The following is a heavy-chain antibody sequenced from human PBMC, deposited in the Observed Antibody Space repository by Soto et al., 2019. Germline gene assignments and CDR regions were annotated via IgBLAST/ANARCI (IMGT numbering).Heavy chain of an antibody. CDR2: ISYDGSNK. D-gene: IGHD2-21*02. J-gene: IGHJ1*01. Sequence: QVQLVESGGGVVQPGRSLRLSCAASGFTFSSYAMHWVRQAPGKGLEWVAVISYDGSNKYYADSVKGRFTISRDNSKNTLYLQMNSLRAEDTAVYYCAREHPKWHNVVVTAGVYFQHWGQGTLVTVSS. CDR3: AREHPKWHNVVVTAGVYFQH. CDR1: GFTFSSYA. V-gene: IGHV3-30-3*01.